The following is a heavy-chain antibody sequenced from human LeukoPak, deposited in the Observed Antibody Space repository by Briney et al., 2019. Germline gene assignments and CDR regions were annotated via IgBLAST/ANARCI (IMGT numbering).Heavy chain of an antibody. CDR1: GFTFSDYY. V-gene: IGHV3-11*01. CDR2: ISNSGSTI. Sequence: PGGSLRPSCAASGFTFSDYYMSWIRQAPGKGLEWVSYISNSGSTIYYADSVKGRVTISRDNAKNSLHLQMNSLRAEDTAVYYCAREDSRGLKYWGQGTLVTVSS. CDR3: AREDSRGLKY. J-gene: IGHJ4*02. D-gene: IGHD3-22*01.